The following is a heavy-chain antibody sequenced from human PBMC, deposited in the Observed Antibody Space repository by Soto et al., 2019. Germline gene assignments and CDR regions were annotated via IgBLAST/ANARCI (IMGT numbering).Heavy chain of an antibody. Sequence: SETLSLTCAVSGGSISSSNWWSWVRQPPGKGLEWIGEIYHSGSTNYNPSLKSRVTISVDKSNNQFSLKLSSVTAADTAVYYCARNTYYYGSGSYYKDYWGQGTLVTVSS. CDR1: GGSISSSNW. V-gene: IGHV4-4*02. CDR3: ARNTYYYGSGSYYKDY. D-gene: IGHD3-10*01. J-gene: IGHJ4*02. CDR2: IYHSGST.